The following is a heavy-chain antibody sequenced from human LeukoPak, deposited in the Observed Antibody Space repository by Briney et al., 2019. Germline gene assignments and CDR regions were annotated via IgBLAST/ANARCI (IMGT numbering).Heavy chain of an antibody. J-gene: IGHJ6*03. Sequence: RWASVKVSCKASGYSFTPYYLHWVRQAPGQGLEWMGINNPGGGTVVHGQKFQGRVSMTRDMSTSTVYMELSSLTSEDTAVYYCASDGIEGDYYYMDVWGRGTTVTVSS. CDR2: NNPGGGTV. CDR3: ASDGIEGDYYYMDV. D-gene: IGHD1-14*01. CDR1: GYSFTPYY. V-gene: IGHV1-46*01.